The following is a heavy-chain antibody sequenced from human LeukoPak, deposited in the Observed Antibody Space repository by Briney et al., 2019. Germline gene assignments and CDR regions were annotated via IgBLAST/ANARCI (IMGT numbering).Heavy chain of an antibody. D-gene: IGHD4-23*01. CDR1: GFTFSSYS. CDR3: AKAYYGGNSPTYFDY. Sequence: GGSLRLSCAASGFTFSSYSMNWVRQAPGKGLEWVSAISGSGGSTYYADSVKGRFTISRDNSKNTLYLQMNSLRAEDTAVYYCAKAYYGGNSPTYFDYWGQGTLVTVSS. CDR2: ISGSGGST. J-gene: IGHJ4*02. V-gene: IGHV3-23*01.